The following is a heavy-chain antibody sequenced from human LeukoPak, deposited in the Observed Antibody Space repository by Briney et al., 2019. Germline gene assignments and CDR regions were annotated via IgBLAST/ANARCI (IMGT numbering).Heavy chain of an antibody. Sequence: PSETLSLTCTVSGGSISSYYWSWIRQPPGKGLEWIGYIYYSGSTNYNPSLKSRVTMSIDTSKNQFSLTLSSVTAADTAVYYCASSPPGDYGIGIWGQGTLVTVSS. D-gene: IGHD3-16*01. CDR3: ASSPPGDYGIGI. J-gene: IGHJ4*02. V-gene: IGHV4-59*08. CDR1: GGSISSYY. CDR2: IYYSGST.